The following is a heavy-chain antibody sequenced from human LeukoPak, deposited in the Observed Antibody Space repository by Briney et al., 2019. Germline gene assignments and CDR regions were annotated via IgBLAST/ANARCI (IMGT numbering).Heavy chain of an antibody. CDR1: GFTFSSYW. CDR3: ARDWNGSGWPTDY. J-gene: IGHJ4*02. D-gene: IGHD6-19*01. V-gene: IGHV3-7*05. Sequence: GGSLRLSYAASGFTFSSYWMSWVRQAPAKGLEWVANINLDGSQKYYVDSVRGRFTISRDNAKNSLYLQMNSLRVEDTAVYYCARDWNGSGWPTDYWGQGTLVTVSS. CDR2: INLDGSQK.